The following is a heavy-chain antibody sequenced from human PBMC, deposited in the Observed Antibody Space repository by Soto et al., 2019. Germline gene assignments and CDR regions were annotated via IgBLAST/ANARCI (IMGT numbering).Heavy chain of an antibody. CDR2: VKEDGSEL. CDR1: GFNVMSYW. J-gene: IGHJ4*02. D-gene: IGHD3-16*01. CDR3: ARDIGFDYVN. Sequence: PVGSLRLSCAVSGFNVMSYWMSWVRQAPGKGLEWVASVKEDGSELYYLHSVRGRFSISRDSAGNALHLTMNYLSAEDTGVYFCARDIGFDYVNWGQGILVTVSS. V-gene: IGHV3-7*01.